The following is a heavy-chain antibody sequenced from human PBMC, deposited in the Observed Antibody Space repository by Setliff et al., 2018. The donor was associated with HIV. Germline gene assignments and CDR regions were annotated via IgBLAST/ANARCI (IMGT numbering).Heavy chain of an antibody. D-gene: IGHD3-22*01. CDR3: ARREDDSTGLGAFDI. Sequence: PSETLSLTCAVYGGSFSGYSWTWIRQPPGKGLEWIGEIDQSGSANYNPSLKSRVTTSVDTSKNQFSLRLSSVTAADTAVYYCARREDDSTGLGAFDIWGQGTMVTVSS. J-gene: IGHJ3*02. CDR2: IDQSGSA. CDR1: GGSFSGYS. V-gene: IGHV4-34*01.